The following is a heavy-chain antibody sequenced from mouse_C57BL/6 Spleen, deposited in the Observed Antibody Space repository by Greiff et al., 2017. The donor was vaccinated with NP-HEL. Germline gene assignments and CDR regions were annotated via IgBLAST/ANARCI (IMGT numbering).Heavy chain of an antibody. CDR2: IYPGDGDT. CDR1: GYAFSSYW. Sequence: VQLQQSGAELVKPGASVKISCKASGYAFSSYWMNWVKQRPGKGLEWIGQIYPGDGDTNYNGKFKGKATLTADKSSSTAYMQLSSLTSEDYAVYFCGRRYYGSSSYYFDYWGQGTTLTVSS. V-gene: IGHV1-80*01. J-gene: IGHJ2*01. CDR3: GRRYYGSSSYYFDY. D-gene: IGHD1-1*01.